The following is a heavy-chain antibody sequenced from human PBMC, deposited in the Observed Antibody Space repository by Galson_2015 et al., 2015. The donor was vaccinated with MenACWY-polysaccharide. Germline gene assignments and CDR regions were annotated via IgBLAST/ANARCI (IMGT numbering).Heavy chain of an antibody. V-gene: IGHV3-74*01. Sequence: SLRLSCAASGFTFSGYWMHWVRQPPGKGLVWVSRIDTDGRITNYADSVKGRFTIYRDNTKNTLYLEMNSLRADDTAVCYCARDVAGSDSHWRQGTLVPVSS. CDR2: IDTDGRIT. CDR3: ARDVAGSDSH. D-gene: IGHD5-12*01. J-gene: IGHJ4*02. CDR1: GFTFSGYW.